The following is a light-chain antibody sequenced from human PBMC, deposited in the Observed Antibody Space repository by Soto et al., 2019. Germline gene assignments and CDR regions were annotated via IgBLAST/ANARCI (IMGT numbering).Light chain of an antibody. CDR2: GAF. J-gene: IGKJ5*01. Sequence: VLTQSPATLYLSPGERATLSCRASPSVANFVAWYQQKPGQAPRLLIYGAFNRATGIPARFSGSGSGTDFTLTISSLEPEDSAVYYCQQRSIWPPVTFGHGTLLEIK. CDR3: QQRSIWPPVT. CDR1: PSVANF. V-gene: IGKV3-11*01.